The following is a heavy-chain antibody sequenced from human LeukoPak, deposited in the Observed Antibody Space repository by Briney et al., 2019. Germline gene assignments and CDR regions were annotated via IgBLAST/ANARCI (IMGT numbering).Heavy chain of an antibody. D-gene: IGHD3-22*01. J-gene: IGHJ4*02. V-gene: IGHV4-61*02. CDR2: IHTSGST. CDR1: GGSISSGSYY. CDR3: ARLYYDSSGYTPLDY. Sequence: SQTLSLTCTVSGGSISSGSYYWSWIRQPAGKGLEWIGRIHTSGSTNYNPSLKSRVTISVDTSKNQFSLKLSSVTAADTAVYYCARLYYDSSGYTPLDYWGQGTLVTVSS.